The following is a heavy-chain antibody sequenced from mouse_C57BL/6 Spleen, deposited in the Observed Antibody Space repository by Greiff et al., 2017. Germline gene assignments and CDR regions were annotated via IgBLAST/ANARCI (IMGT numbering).Heavy chain of an antibody. Sequence: DVHLVESGGGLVKPGGSLKLSCAASGFTFSDYGMHWVRQAPEKGLEWVAYISSGSSTIYYADTVKGRFTISRDNAKNTLFLQMTSLRSEDTAMYYCARRTAPYYFDYWGQGTTLTVSS. V-gene: IGHV5-17*01. D-gene: IGHD1-2*01. CDR2: ISSGSSTI. CDR1: GFTFSDYG. CDR3: ARRTAPYYFDY. J-gene: IGHJ2*01.